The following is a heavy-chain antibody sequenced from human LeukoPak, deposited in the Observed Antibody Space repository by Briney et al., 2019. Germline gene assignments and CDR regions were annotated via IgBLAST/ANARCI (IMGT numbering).Heavy chain of an antibody. J-gene: IGHJ6*03. D-gene: IGHD3-3*01. V-gene: IGHV4-59*01. CDR2: IQYSGST. CDR3: AREIDFWSGYYMDV. Sequence: SETLSLTCTVSGDSISSYHWSWIRQPPGKGLEWIGYIQYSGSTNYNPSLKSRVTLSVDTSQNQFSLKLSSVTAADTAVYYCAREIDFWSGYYMDVWGKGTTVTVSS. CDR1: GDSISSYH.